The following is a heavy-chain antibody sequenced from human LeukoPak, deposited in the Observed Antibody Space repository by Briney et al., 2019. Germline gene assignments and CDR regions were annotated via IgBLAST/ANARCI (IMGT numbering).Heavy chain of an antibody. J-gene: IGHJ4*02. CDR1: GGSISSYY. V-gene: IGHV4-59*01. CDR2: IYYSGST. D-gene: IGHD1-1*01. Sequence: SETLSLTCTVSGGSISSYYWSWFRQPPGKGLEWIGYIYYSGSTNYNPSLKSRVTISVDTSKNQFSLKLSSVTAADTAVYYCARGVNWNLYYFDYWGQGTLVTVSS. CDR3: ARGVNWNLYYFDY.